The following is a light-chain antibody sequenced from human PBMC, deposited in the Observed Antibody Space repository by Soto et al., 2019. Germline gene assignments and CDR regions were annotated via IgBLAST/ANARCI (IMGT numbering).Light chain of an antibody. V-gene: IGKV3D-20*02. Sequence: EIVLTKSPGTLSLYPGERATRSCRASQSVSSSYLAWYQQKPGQAPRLLIYGASSRATGISDRFSGSGSGTDFTLTISRREPEDFAVYYCQQRSNWPPITYGQGSRLEIK. CDR3: QQRSNWPPIT. J-gene: IGKJ5*01. CDR2: GAS. CDR1: QSVSSSY.